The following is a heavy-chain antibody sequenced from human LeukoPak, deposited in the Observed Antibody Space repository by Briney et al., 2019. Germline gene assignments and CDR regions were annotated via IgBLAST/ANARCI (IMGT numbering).Heavy chain of an antibody. D-gene: IGHD4-17*01. CDR1: GFTFSLYG. V-gene: IGHV3-30*02. J-gene: IGHJ3*02. Sequence: GGSLRLSCAASGFTFSLYGMHWVRQAPGEGLEWVAFIRSDESAEYYADSVKGRFTISRDNSKNTLYLQMNSLRPEDTAVYYCAREVQGLYGPIPDAFDIWGQGTMVTVSS. CDR2: IRSDESAE. CDR3: AREVQGLYGPIPDAFDI.